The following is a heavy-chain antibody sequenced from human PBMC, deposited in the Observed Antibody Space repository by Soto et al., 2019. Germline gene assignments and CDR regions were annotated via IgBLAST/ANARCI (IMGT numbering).Heavy chain of an antibody. D-gene: IGHD3-9*01. CDR1: GFIFRNDY. V-gene: IGHV3-7*03. J-gene: IGHJ4*02. CDR2: TNKDGSEA. Sequence: EVQLVESGVNLVQTGGSLRLSCVASGFIFRNDYMSWVRQAPGKGLEWVAKTNKDGSEAYYVDSLEGRFTISRDNAKNLLFLEMKSLRVDDTAVYYCARAVWFSLDSWGRGTLVTVSS. CDR3: ARAVWFSLDS.